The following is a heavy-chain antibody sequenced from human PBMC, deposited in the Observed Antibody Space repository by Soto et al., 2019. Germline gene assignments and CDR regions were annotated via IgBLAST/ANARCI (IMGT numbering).Heavy chain of an antibody. V-gene: IGHV1-8*02. Sequence: ASVKVSCKACGYTFTSYGISWVRQAPGQGLEWMGWMNPNSGNTGYAQKFQGRVTMTRNTSISTAYMELSSLRSEDTAVYYCARTLYGDNVDYWGQGTLVTVSS. J-gene: IGHJ4*02. CDR3: ARTLYGDNVDY. D-gene: IGHD4-17*01. CDR2: MNPNSGNT. CDR1: GYTFTSYG.